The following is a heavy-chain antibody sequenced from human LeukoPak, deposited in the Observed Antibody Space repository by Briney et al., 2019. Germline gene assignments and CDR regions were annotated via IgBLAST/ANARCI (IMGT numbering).Heavy chain of an antibody. CDR1: GGSISSSSYY. V-gene: IGHV4-39*01. Sequence: SETLSLTCTVSGGSISSSSYYWGWIRQPPGKGLEWIGSIYYSGSTYYNPSLKSRVTISVDTSKNQFSLKLSSVTAADTAVYYCAGITGYCSGGSCYPDYWGQGTLVTVSS. D-gene: IGHD2-15*01. CDR2: IYYSGST. J-gene: IGHJ4*02. CDR3: AGITGYCSGGSCYPDY.